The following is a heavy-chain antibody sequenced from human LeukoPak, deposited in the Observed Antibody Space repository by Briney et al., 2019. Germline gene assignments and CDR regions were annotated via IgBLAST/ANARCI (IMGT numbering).Heavy chain of an antibody. CDR3: ARQFRDSSGYYSYYFDY. CDR2: IYPGDSDT. CDR1: GYSFTTYW. D-gene: IGHD3-22*01. V-gene: IGHV5-51*01. J-gene: IGHJ4*02. Sequence: GESLKISCKGSGYSFTTYWTGWVRQMPRRGLEWMGIIYPGDSDTRYSPSFQGQVTISADKSISTAYLQWSSLKASDTAMYYCARQFRDSSGYYSYYFDYWGQGTLVTVSS.